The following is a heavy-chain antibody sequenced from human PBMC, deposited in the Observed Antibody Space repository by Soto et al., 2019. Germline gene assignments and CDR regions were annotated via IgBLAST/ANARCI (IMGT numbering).Heavy chain of an antibody. Sequence: GGSLRLSCAASGFTFSSNAMSWVRQAPGKGLEWVSGITGSGGITDYADSVKGRFTISRDNSRNSVYLQINSLRAEDTAVYFCARDCSGGSCYPGMDVWGQGTTVTVSS. D-gene: IGHD2-15*01. V-gene: IGHV3-23*01. J-gene: IGHJ6*02. CDR2: ITGSGGIT. CDR1: GFTFSSNA. CDR3: ARDCSGGSCYPGMDV.